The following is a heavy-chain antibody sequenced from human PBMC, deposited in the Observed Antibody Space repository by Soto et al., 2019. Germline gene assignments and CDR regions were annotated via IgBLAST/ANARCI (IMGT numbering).Heavy chain of an antibody. CDR2: IKQDGSEK. J-gene: IGHJ3*02. Sequence: ESGGGLVQPGGSLRLSCAASGFTFSSYWMSWVRQAPGKGLEWVANIKQDGSEKYYVDSVKGRFTISRDNAKNSLYLQMNSLRAEDTAVYYCARGYCGGDCYHIDAFDIWGQGTMVTVSS. CDR1: GFTFSSYW. D-gene: IGHD2-21*01. CDR3: ARGYCGGDCYHIDAFDI. V-gene: IGHV3-7*01.